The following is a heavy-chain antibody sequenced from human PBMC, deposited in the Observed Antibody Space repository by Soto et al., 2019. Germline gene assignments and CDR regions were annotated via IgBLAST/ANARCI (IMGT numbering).Heavy chain of an antibody. V-gene: IGHV4-59*12. D-gene: IGHD5-18*01. CDR1: GGSISSYY. J-gene: IGHJ4*02. CDR2: IYYSGST. Sequence: SETLSLTCTVSGGSISSYYWSWIRQPPGKGLEWIGYIYYSGSTNYNPSLKSRVTISVDTSKNQFSLKLSSVTAADTAVYYCGRDSGYSYGPIDYWGQGTLVTVSS. CDR3: GRDSGYSYGPIDY.